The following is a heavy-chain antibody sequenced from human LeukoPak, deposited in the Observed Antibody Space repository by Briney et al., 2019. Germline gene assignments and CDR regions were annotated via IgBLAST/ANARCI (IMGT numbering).Heavy chain of an antibody. CDR3: AKDYDFWSGSEY. CDR1: GFTFSSYG. CDR2: ISYDGSNK. Sequence: GGSLRPSCAASGFTFSSYGMHWVRQAPGKGLEWVAVISYDGSNKYYADSVKGRFTISRDNSENTLYLQMNSLRAEDTAVYYCAKDYDFWSGSEYWGQGTLVTVSS. V-gene: IGHV3-30*18. D-gene: IGHD3-3*01. J-gene: IGHJ4*02.